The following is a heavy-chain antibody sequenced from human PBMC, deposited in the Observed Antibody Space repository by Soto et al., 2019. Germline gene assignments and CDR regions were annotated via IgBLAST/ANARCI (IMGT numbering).Heavy chain of an antibody. Sequence: EVQLVESGGDLVQPGGSLRLSCAASGFNFRDYNMNWVRQAPGKGLEWVSHITATTRITYYADSVKGRFTISRDNPKNSLSLQINCLRDEDTALYYCVRAACGDCYGYGYWGQGTLVIVSS. CDR1: GFNFRDYN. CDR2: ITATTRIT. J-gene: IGHJ4*02. V-gene: IGHV3-48*02. CDR3: VRAACGDCYGYGY. D-gene: IGHD5-18*01.